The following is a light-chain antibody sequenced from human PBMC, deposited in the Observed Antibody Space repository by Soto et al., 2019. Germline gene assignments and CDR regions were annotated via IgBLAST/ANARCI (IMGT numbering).Light chain of an antibody. CDR3: CSYAGGHIHYI. CDR1: SSDVGGYNY. V-gene: IGLV2-11*01. J-gene: IGLJ1*01. CDR2: DVT. Sequence: QSALTQPRSVSGSPGQSVTVSCTGTSSDVGGYNYVAWYRQYPGEAPKLLIYDVTERLSGVPDRFSGSKSGNTASLTISRLQAEDAADYYCCSYAGGHIHYIIGTGTKLTVL.